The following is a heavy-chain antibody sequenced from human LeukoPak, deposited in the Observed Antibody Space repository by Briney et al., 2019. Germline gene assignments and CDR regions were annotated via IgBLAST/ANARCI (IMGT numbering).Heavy chain of an antibody. CDR3: ARDIRALRFAYFDY. J-gene: IGHJ4*02. V-gene: IGHV3-7*01. D-gene: IGHD3-16*01. CDR1: GFTFSSYW. CDR2: IKQDGSEK. Sequence: QTGGSLRLSCAASGFTFSSYWMSWVRQAPGKGLEWVANIKQDGSEKYYVDSVKGRFTISRDNAKNSLYLQMNSLRAEDTAVYYCARDIRALRFAYFDYWGQGTLVTVSS.